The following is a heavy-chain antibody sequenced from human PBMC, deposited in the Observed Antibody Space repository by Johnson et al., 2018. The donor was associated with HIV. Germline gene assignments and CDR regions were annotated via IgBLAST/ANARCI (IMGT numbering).Heavy chain of an antibody. Sequence: VQLVESGGGLIQPGGSLRLSCAVSGFTVSRNYMSRVRQAPGKGLEWVAVISYDGSNKYYADPVKGRVTTFRDNAKNSLNLQMNSLRAKDTAVYYCARDTHDYHTADAFDIWGPGTVVTVSS. CDR3: ARDTHDYHTADAFDI. CDR1: GFTVSRNY. V-gene: IGHV3-30*03. CDR2: ISYDGSNK. J-gene: IGHJ3*02. D-gene: IGHD4-11*01.